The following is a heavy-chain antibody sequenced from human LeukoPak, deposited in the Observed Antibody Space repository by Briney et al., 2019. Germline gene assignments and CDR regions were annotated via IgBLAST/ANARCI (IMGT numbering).Heavy chain of an antibody. CDR3: ARDGNYYDKYYFDY. V-gene: IGHV4-30-2*01. D-gene: IGHD3-22*01. CDR2: IYHTGIT. J-gene: IGHJ4*02. Sequence: SETLSLTCTVSGGSIISGGYYWSWIRQPPGKGLEWIGYIYHTGITYNNPSLKSRVTISVDRSKNQFSLELTSVTAADTAVYYCARDGNYYDKYYFDYWGQGTLVTVSS. CDR1: GGSIISGGYY.